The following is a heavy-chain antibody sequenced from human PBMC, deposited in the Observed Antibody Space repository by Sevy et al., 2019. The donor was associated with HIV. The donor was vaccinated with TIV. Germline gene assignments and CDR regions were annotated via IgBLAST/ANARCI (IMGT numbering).Heavy chain of an antibody. CDR3: ATSRRDYYNYYFDY. CDR2: ISTGGGTI. CDR1: GLSFRSYE. V-gene: IGHV3-48*03. D-gene: IGHD3-22*01. Sequence: GGCLRLSCAASGLSFRSYELNWVRQAPGKGLQWVSYISTGGGTIFYADSVKGRFTISRDNAKNSVFLQMNSLRAEDTASYFCATSRRDYYNYYFDYWGHGTLVTVSS. J-gene: IGHJ4*01.